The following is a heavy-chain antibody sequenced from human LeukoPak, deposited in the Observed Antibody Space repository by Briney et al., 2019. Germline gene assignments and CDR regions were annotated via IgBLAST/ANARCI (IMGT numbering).Heavy chain of an antibody. Sequence: ASVKVSCKPSGYTFTSYGISWVRQAPGQGLEWMGWISAYNGNTNYAQKLQGRVTMTTDTSTSTAYMELRSLRSDDTAVYYCARVDGSYYYYYYMDVWGKGTTVTVSS. CDR1: GYTFTSYG. D-gene: IGHD1-26*01. CDR2: ISAYNGNT. J-gene: IGHJ6*03. CDR3: ARVDGSYYYYYYMDV. V-gene: IGHV1-18*01.